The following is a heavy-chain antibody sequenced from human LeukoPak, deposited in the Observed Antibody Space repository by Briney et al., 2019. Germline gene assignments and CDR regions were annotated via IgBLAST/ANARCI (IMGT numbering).Heavy chain of an antibody. D-gene: IGHD6-19*01. CDR1: GGSIRSGDYS. Sequence: SETLSLTCTVSGGSIRSGDYSWNWIRQPPGKGLEWIAYIYYSGSTNYNPSLNSRVTISVDTSKNQFSLKLSSVTAADTAVYYCARQAGQWLPTDYWGQGTLVTVSS. CDR3: ARQAGQWLPTDY. J-gene: IGHJ4*02. V-gene: IGHV4-61*08. CDR2: IYYSGST.